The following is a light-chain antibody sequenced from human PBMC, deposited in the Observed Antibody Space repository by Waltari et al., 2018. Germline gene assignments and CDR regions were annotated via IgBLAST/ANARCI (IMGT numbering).Light chain of an antibody. Sequence: QSVLTQPPSVSAAPGQRVTISCSGGSSNIGHNYVSWYRQFPGTAPKLLIYEDGERPAGIPGGFSGSKSGTAATLDITGLQAGDEADYYCGTWDSSRSGAVFGGGTHLTVL. V-gene: IGLV1-51*02. CDR3: GTWDSSRSGAV. CDR1: SSNIGHNY. CDR2: EDG. J-gene: IGLJ7*01.